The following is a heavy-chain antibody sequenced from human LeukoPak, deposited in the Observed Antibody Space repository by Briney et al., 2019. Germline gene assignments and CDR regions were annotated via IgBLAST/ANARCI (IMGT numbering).Heavy chain of an antibody. J-gene: IGHJ3*02. Sequence: GASVKVSCRLSGYVFNELPIHWVRQTPGRRLEGMGSFDPLNGDKIYTQTLQDRVTMTEDTSTATTFMEVRSLRFEDTALYYCATSFTMCRALVGAGAFDIWGQGTMLTVSS. CDR3: ATSFTMCRALVGAGAFDI. CDR2: FDPLNGDK. V-gene: IGHV1-24*01. CDR1: GYVFNELP. D-gene: IGHD3-10*01.